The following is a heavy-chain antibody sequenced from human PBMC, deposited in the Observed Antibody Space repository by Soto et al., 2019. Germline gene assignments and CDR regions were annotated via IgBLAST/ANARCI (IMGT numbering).Heavy chain of an antibody. D-gene: IGHD4-17*01. Sequence: SETLSLTCSVSGGSISIYYWCWIRQPPGKGLQWIGYIYYSGTTNYNPSLKSRVTISVDTSKNQVSLRLSSVTAADTAIYYCARDTYGGGIWGHGTMVTVSS. CDR3: ARDTYGGGI. CDR2: IYYSGTT. J-gene: IGHJ3*02. V-gene: IGHV4-59*13. CDR1: GGSISIYY.